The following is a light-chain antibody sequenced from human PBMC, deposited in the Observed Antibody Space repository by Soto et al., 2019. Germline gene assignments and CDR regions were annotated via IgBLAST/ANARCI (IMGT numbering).Light chain of an antibody. CDR1: LTVTNNY. V-gene: IGKV3-20*01. J-gene: IGKJ1*01. CDR2: DAS. Sequence: EIVLTHSPDTLSLSTGERATLSCRASLTVTNNYLAWYQQKAGQAPRLVIYDASTRATGIPDRFSASGSGTDFTLTISRLEPEDFAVYFCQQYASAPLTFGQGTKVDIK. CDR3: QQYASAPLT.